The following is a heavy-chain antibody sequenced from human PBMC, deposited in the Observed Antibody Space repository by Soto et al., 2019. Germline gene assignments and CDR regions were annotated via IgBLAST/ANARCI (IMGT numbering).Heavy chain of an antibody. CDR1: GFTFSSYA. D-gene: IGHD7-27*01. CDR2: ISYDGSNK. CDR3: ARDTGAHFDY. J-gene: IGHJ4*02. V-gene: IGHV3-30-3*01. Sequence: QVQLVESGGGVVQPGRSLRLSCAASGFTFSSYAMHWVRQAPGKGLEWVAVISYDGSNKYYADSVKGRFTISRDNSKKPLYLQMNRLRAEETAVYYCARDTGAHFDYWGQGSLVTVSS.